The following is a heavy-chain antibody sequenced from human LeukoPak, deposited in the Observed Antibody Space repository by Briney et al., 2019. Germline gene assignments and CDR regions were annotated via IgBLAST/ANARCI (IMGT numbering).Heavy chain of an antibody. Sequence: SETLSLTCAVYGGSFSGYYWSWIRQPQGKGLEWIGEINHSGSTNYNPSLKSRVTISVDTSKNQFSLKLSSVTAADTAVYYCARAPSGATNDAFDIWGQGTMVTVSS. D-gene: IGHD1-26*01. CDR2: INHSGST. J-gene: IGHJ3*02. V-gene: IGHV4-34*01. CDR1: GGSFSGYY. CDR3: ARAPSGATNDAFDI.